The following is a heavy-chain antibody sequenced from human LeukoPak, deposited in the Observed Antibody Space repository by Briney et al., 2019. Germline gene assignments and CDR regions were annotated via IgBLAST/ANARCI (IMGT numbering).Heavy chain of an antibody. CDR1: GGSFTDYF. CDR2: INDYTGDS. V-gene: IGHV4-34*01. CDR3: ARGRIVVVHSFSYGMDV. Sequence: SETLSLTCTVFGGSFTDYFWTRVRHSPGKGLEWIGEINDYTGDSKYNPSLNSRVSISLEKSKNQLSLELSSVTAADTAVYYCARGRIVVVHSFSYGMDVWGQGTTVTVSS. D-gene: IGHD2-21*01. J-gene: IGHJ6*02.